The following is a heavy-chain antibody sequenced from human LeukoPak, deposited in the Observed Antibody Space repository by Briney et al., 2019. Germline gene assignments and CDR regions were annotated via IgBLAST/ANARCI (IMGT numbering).Heavy chain of an antibody. CDR1: GGTFSSYA. J-gene: IGHJ4*02. D-gene: IGHD3-22*01. CDR3: ASEGLVVVHLDY. V-gene: IGHV1-69*05. Sequence: ASVKVSCKASGGTFSSYAISWVRQAPGQGLEWMGRIIPIFGTANYAQKFQGRVTITTDESTSTAYMELSSLRSEDTAVYYCASEGLVVVHLDYWGQGTLVTVSS. CDR2: IIPIFGTA.